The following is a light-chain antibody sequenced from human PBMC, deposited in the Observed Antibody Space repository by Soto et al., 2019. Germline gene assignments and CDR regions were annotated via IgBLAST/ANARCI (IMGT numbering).Light chain of an antibody. CDR3: GTWDSDLSAEV. CDR2: DNS. J-gene: IGLJ3*02. Sequence: QSVLTQPPSVSAAPGQKVTISCSGSSSNIGTNYVSWYQQLPGRAPKLVIFDNSKRPSGIPERFSGSKSGSSATLGVTGLQTGDEADYYCGTWDSDLSAEVFGGGTKLTVL. CDR1: SSNIGTNY. V-gene: IGLV1-51*01.